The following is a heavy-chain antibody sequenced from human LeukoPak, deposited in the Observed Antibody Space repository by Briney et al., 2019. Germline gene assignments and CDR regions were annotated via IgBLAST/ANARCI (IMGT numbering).Heavy chain of an antibody. V-gene: IGHV4-39*01. D-gene: IGHD6-25*01. CDR2: IYYSGIT. Sequence: SGTLSLTCAVSVVSISSYYWGWIRQPPGKGLEWGAGIYYSGITYYNPSLKSRFTISVDTSKNQFSLKLSPVTAADTAVYSCARLTEDSSGWPNWFDPWGQGTLVTVSS. J-gene: IGHJ5*02. CDR3: ARLTEDSSGWPNWFDP. CDR1: VVSISSYY.